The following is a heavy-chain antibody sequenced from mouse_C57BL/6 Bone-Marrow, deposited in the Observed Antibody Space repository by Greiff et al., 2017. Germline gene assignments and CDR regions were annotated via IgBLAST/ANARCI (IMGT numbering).Heavy chain of an antibody. J-gene: IGHJ2*01. CDR1: GYTFTEYS. Sequence: VQLQQSGAELVKPGASVKMSCKASGYTFTEYSIHWVKQRPGQGLEWIGWFYPGSGSIKYNEKFKDKATLTADKSSSTAFMELSSLTSEDSAVYFCARHEDQGSSYDDWGKGTTLTVSS. V-gene: IGHV1-62-2*01. D-gene: IGHD1-1*01. CDR3: ARHEDQGSSYDD. CDR2: FYPGSGSI.